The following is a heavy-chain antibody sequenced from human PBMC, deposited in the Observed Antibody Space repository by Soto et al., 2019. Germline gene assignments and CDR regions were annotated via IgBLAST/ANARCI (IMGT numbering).Heavy chain of an antibody. CDR1: GGTFSSYA. CDR2: IIPIFGTA. Sequence: GASVEVSCKASGGTFSSYAISWARQAPVQGLEWMGGIIPIFGTANYAQKFQGRVTITADESTSTAYMELSSLRSEDTAVYYCATGGGDGPGVDAFDIWGQGTMVTVSS. J-gene: IGHJ3*02. V-gene: IGHV1-69*13. D-gene: IGHD3-10*01. CDR3: ATGGGDGPGVDAFDI.